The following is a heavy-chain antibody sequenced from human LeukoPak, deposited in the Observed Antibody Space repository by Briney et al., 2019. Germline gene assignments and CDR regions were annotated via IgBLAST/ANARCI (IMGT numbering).Heavy chain of an antibody. Sequence: VGSLTHSCAAPVVSFTTFAMSWVRQAPPRGLEWLSNMKGTGETIYAESVRGRSTLFTDHSRNTVNLQLNNLRVGHTAVYYCARASWVSSADAVTRGEGTVVTVSS. CDR3: ARASWVSSADAVT. V-gene: IGHV3-23*01. J-gene: IGHJ4*02. D-gene: IGHD2/OR15-2a*01. CDR1: VVSFTTFA. CDR2: MKGTGET.